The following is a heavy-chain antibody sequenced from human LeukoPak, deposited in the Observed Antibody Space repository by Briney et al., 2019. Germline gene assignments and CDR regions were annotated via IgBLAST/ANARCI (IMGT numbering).Heavy chain of an antibody. CDR2: ISAYNGTT. CDR1: GYTFTSYG. CDR3: ARDYYYDSSGYYSSTYDAFDI. Sequence: ASVKVSCKASGYTFTSYGISWVRQAPGQGLEWMGWISAYNGTTNYAQKLQGRVTMTTDTSTSTAYMELRSLRSDDTAVYYCARDYYYDSSGYYSSTYDAFDIWGQGTMVTVSS. V-gene: IGHV1-18*01. D-gene: IGHD3-22*01. J-gene: IGHJ3*02.